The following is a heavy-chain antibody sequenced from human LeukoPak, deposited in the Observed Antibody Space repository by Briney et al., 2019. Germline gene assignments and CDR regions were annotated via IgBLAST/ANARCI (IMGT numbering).Heavy chain of an antibody. V-gene: IGHV3-21*01. Sequence: GGSLRLSCAASGFTFSSYSMSWVRQAPGKGLEWVSSISSSSSYIYYADSVKGRFTISRDNAKNSLYLQMNSLRAEDTAVYYCARGYGYSSSWYYFDYWGQGTLVTVSS. CDR3: ARGYGYSSSWYYFDY. CDR1: GFTFSSYS. CDR2: ISSSSSYI. J-gene: IGHJ4*02. D-gene: IGHD6-13*01.